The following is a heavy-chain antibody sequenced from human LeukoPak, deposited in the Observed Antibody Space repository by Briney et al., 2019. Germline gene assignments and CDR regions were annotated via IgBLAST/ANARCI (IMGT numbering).Heavy chain of an antibody. J-gene: IGHJ3*02. CDR1: GFTFSSYG. Sequence: GGSLRLSCAASGFTFSSYGMHWVRQAPGKGLEWVAVISYDGSNKYYADSVKGRFTISRDNSKNTLYLQMNSLRAEDTAVYYCAKDTAFDIWGQGTMVTISS. CDR2: ISYDGSNK. V-gene: IGHV3-30*18. CDR3: AKDTAFDI.